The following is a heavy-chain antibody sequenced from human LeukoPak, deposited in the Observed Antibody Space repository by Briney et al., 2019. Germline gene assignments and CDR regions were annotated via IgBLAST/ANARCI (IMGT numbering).Heavy chain of an antibody. CDR1: GFTFSNYW. CDR3: AKGASGWYDGFNWFDP. Sequence: GGSLRLSCEGSGFTFSNYWMGWVCQAPGKGLQWVANIKTDGSEKYYVDSVKGRFTISRDNSKNTLYLQMNSLRAEDTAVYYCAKGASGWYDGFNWFDPWGQGTLVTVSS. J-gene: IGHJ5*02. CDR2: IKTDGSEK. D-gene: IGHD6-19*01. V-gene: IGHV3-7*03.